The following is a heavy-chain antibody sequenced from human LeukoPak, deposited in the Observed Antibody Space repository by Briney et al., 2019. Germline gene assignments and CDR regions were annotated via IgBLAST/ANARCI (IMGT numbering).Heavy chain of an antibody. CDR2: INHSGST. Sequence: GSLRLSCAASGFTFSNYWMSWVRQPPGKGLEWIGEINHSGSTNYNPSLKSRVTISVDTSKNQFSLKLSSVTAADTAVYYCARLSRAVRGVLLNWFDPWGQGTLVTVSS. CDR3: ARLSRAVRGVLLNWFDP. D-gene: IGHD3-10*01. V-gene: IGHV4-34*01. J-gene: IGHJ5*02. CDR1: GFTFSNYW.